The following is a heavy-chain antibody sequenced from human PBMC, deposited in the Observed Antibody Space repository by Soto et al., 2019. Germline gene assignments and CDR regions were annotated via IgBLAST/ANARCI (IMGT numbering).Heavy chain of an antibody. V-gene: IGHV3-53*04. CDR3: ARAPPLEDFYYVWGTSAP. J-gene: IGHJ5*02. CDR1: GFNVSNNY. CDR2: IYSDGTT. Sequence: PGGSLRLSCAASGFNVSNNYMSWVRQAPGKGLEWVSVIYSDGTTYYADAVQGRFTISRHNSKNTLYLQMNSLRADDTAVYYCARAPPLEDFYYVWGTSAPWGKGTLVPVSP. D-gene: IGHD3-10*02.